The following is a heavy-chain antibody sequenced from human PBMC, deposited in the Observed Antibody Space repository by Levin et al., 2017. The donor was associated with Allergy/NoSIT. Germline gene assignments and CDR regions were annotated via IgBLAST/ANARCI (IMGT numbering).Heavy chain of an antibody. J-gene: IGHJ3*02. Sequence: TGGSLRLSCTVSGGSISSSSYYWGWIRQPPGKGLEWIGSIYYSGSTYYNPSLKSRVTISVDTSKNQFSLKLSSVTAADTAVYYCARHSRGGDYDSNIWGQGTMVTVSS. CDR2: IYYSGST. D-gene: IGHD3-22*01. CDR3: ARHSRGGDYDSNI. CDR1: GGSISSSSYY. V-gene: IGHV4-39*01.